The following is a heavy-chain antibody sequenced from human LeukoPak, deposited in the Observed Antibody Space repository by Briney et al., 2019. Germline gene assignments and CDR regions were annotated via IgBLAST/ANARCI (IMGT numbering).Heavy chain of an antibody. Sequence: SQTLSLTCAISGDSVFSNSAAWNWIRQSPSRGLEWLGRTYYRSKWYNDYAVSVKSRITINPDTSKNQFSLQLNSVTPEDSAVYYCTRGSRGYDSNYYYYYMDVWGKGTTVTVSS. CDR1: GDSVFSNSAA. V-gene: IGHV6-1*01. J-gene: IGHJ6*03. CDR3: TRGSRGYDSNYYYYYMDV. CDR2: TYYRSKWYN. D-gene: IGHD5-12*01.